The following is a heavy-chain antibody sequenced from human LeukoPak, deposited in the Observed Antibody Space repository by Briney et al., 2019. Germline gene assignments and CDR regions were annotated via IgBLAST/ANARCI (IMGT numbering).Heavy chain of an antibody. Sequence: GGSLRLSCVASGFTFSIFSMHWVRQAPGNGLEWVAVIPHDGSHKSYADSVRGRFTISRDNSKNTLSLQMNTLRPEDTALFYCARDPNRLADYGGDYFDHWGQGTLVTVSS. CDR3: ARDPNRLADYGGDYFDH. CDR2: IPHDGSHK. CDR1: GFTFSIFS. D-gene: IGHD4-23*01. J-gene: IGHJ4*02. V-gene: IGHV3-30*04.